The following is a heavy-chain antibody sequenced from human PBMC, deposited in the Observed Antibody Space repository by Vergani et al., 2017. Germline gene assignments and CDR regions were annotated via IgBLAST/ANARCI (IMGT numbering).Heavy chain of an antibody. D-gene: IGHD3-10*02. CDR1: GVSFKTYF. CDR3: ARGRRHVFASPYVV. Sequence: QVQLQQWGATVLKPSETLSLTCAVSGVSFKTYFWNWIRQSPDKGLEWIGEVDHSDRPYYNPSLRGRVTISVDTSKNQISLRLHSVDVADSAIYYCARGRRHVFASPYVVWGQGSPVTVSS. V-gene: IGHV4-34*02. J-gene: IGHJ4*02. CDR2: VDHSDRP.